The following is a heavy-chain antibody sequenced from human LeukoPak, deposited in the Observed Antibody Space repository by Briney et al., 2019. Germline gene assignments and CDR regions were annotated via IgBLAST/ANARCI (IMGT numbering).Heavy chain of an antibody. CDR1: GFTFSSYG. J-gene: IGHJ3*02. CDR2: IWYDGSNK. D-gene: IGHD6-13*01. Sequence: PGRSLRLSCAASGFTFSSYGMHWVRQAPGKGLERVAVIWYDGSNKYYADSVKGRFTISRDNSKNTLYLQMNSLRAEDTAVYYCARDSSSSWLHAFDIWGQGTMVTVSS. V-gene: IGHV3-33*01. CDR3: ARDSSSSWLHAFDI.